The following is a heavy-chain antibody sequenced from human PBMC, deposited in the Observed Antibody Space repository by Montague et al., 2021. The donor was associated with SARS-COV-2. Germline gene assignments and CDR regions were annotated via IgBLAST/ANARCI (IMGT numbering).Heavy chain of an antibody. Sequence: SETLSLTCSVSSGSIISSGYYWGWIRQPPGKELEWIGNIYYSGTTYYXPSVQSRGTISVDTSKNHLSLRLSSVTAADTAEYFCARGMIRGVTTPFDYWGQGSQVTVSS. V-gene: IGHV4-39*02. CDR3: ARGMIRGVTTPFDY. CDR1: SGSIISSGYY. D-gene: IGHD3-10*01. CDR2: IYYSGTT. J-gene: IGHJ4*02.